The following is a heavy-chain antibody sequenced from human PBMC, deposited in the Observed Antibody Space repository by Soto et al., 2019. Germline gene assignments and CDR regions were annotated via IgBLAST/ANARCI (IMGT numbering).Heavy chain of an antibody. CDR2: ISSSSSYI. D-gene: IGHD4-17*01. CDR1: GCTFISYS. CDR3: ARIYGDYGDLYYYYYMDV. J-gene: IGHJ6*03. V-gene: IGHV3-21*01. Sequence: GGSLRLSCAASGCTFISYSMNWVRQAPGKGLEWVSSISSSSSYIYYADSVKGRFTISRDNAKNSLYLQMNSLRAEDTAVYYCARIYGDYGDLYYYYYMDVWGKGTTVTVSS.